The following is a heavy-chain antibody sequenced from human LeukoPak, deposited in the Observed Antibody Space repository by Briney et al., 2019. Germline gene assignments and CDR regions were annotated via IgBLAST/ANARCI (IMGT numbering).Heavy chain of an antibody. Sequence: SVKVSCKASGGTFSSYAITWVRQAPGQGLEWMGGIIPIFGTANYAQKFQGRVTITTDESTSTAYMELSSLRSEDTAVYYCVRIGYSSSWYYFDYWGQGTLVTVSS. CDR2: IIPIFGTA. V-gene: IGHV1-69*05. J-gene: IGHJ4*02. CDR1: GGTFSSYA. D-gene: IGHD6-13*01. CDR3: VRIGYSSSWYYFDY.